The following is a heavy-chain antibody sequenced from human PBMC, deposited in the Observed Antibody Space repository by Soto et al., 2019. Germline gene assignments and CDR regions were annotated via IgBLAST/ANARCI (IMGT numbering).Heavy chain of an antibody. CDR1: GYTFTSYY. CDR3: ARFLGNTMIVVAHFYY. J-gene: IGHJ4*02. CDR2: INPSGGST. V-gene: IGHV1-46*01. Sequence: ASVKVSCKASGYTFTSYYMHWVRQAPGQGLEWMGIINPSGGSTSYAQKFQGRVTMTRDTSTSTVYMELSSLRSEDTAVYYCARFLGNTMIVVAHFYYWGQGTLVTVS. D-gene: IGHD3-22*01.